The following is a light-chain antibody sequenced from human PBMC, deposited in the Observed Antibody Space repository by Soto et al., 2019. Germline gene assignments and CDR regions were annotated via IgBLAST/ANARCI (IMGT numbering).Light chain of an antibody. Sequence: DIQMTQSPSSLSASVGDRVTITCQASQDINKNLIWYQQKPGKAPKLLIYDASDLETGVPSRFSGSGSGTGFTFTISSLQPEDFATYYCQQYDNLPPAITFAQGTRLGL. V-gene: IGKV1-33*01. CDR3: QQYDNLPPAIT. CDR2: DAS. CDR1: QDINKN. J-gene: IGKJ5*01.